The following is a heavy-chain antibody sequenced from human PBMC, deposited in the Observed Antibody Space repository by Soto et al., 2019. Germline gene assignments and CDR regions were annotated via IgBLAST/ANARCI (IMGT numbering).Heavy chain of an antibody. CDR2: IIPMTGTP. D-gene: IGHD2-2*01. V-gene: IGHV1-69*01. CDR1: GGIFSSFS. J-gene: IGHJ5*02. CDR3: ARGPFLPGATSWLDP. Sequence: QVQLVQSGAEVKTPGSSVEVSCKASGGIFSSFSITWVRQVPGHGLEWLGGIIPMTGTPNYEEKCRGRFPLTADAATRTAYLVLSSLKSEDTPVAYCARGPFLPGATSWLDPWGQGTVVIVSP.